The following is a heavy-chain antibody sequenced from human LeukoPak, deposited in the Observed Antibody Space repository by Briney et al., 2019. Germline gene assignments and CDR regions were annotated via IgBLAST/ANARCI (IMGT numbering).Heavy chain of an antibody. D-gene: IGHD1-26*01. V-gene: IGHV3-23*01. Sequence: PGGSLRLSCAASGFTFSSYWMSWVRQAPGKGLEWVSAISGSGGNTYYADSVKGRFTISRDNSKNTLYLQMNSLRAEDTAVYYCAKDLRGTYAFDIWGQGTMVTVSS. CDR2: ISGSGGNT. CDR3: AKDLRGTYAFDI. CDR1: GFTFSSYW. J-gene: IGHJ3*02.